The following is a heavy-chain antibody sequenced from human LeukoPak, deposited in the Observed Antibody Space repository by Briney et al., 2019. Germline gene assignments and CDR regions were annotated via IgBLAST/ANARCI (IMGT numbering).Heavy chain of an antibody. Sequence: PGRSLRLSCAASGFTFSIYAMHWVRQAPGKGLEWVAVISYDGSNKYYADSVKGRFTISRDNSKNTLYLQMNSLRAEDTAVYYCARDPTYYYDSSGYYRDWGQGTLVTVSS. V-gene: IGHV3-30-3*01. J-gene: IGHJ4*02. D-gene: IGHD3-22*01. CDR2: ISYDGSNK. CDR1: GFTFSIYA. CDR3: ARDPTYYYDSSGYYRD.